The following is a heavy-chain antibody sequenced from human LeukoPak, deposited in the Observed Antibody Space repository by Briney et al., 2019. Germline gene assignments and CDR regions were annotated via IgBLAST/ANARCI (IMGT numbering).Heavy chain of an antibody. D-gene: IGHD2-15*01. J-gene: IGHJ4*02. CDR2: INHSGST. CDR1: GFTFSSYW. Sequence: GSLRLSCAASGFTFSSYWMSWIRQPPGKGLEWIGEINHSGSTNYNPSLKSRVTISVDTSKNQFSLKLSSVTAADTAVYYCARRPCSGGSCYSNIDYWGQGTLVTVSS. CDR3: ARRPCSGGSCYSNIDY. V-gene: IGHV4-34*01.